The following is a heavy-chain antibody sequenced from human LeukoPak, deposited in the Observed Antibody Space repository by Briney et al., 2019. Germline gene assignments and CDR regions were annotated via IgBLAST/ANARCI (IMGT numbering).Heavy chain of an antibody. J-gene: IGHJ4*02. CDR3: ASRYYYDSSGYYPRPSTFDY. V-gene: IGHV3-11*04. D-gene: IGHD3-22*01. CDR2: ISSSGSTI. CDR1: GFTFSDYY. Sequence: GGSLRLSCAASGFTFSDYYMSWIRQAPGKGLEWVSYISSSGSTIYYADSVKGRFTISRDNAKNSLYLQMNSLRAEDTAVYYCASRYYYDSSGYYPRPSTFDYWGRGTLVTVSS.